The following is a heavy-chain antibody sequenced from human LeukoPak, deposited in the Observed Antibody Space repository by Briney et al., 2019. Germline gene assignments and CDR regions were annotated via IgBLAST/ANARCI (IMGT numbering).Heavy chain of an antibody. V-gene: IGHV3-48*01. Sequence: GGSLRLSCAASGFTFSSYSMNWVRQAPGKGLEWVSDISSSSSNIYYADSVKGRFTISRDNAKNSLYLQMNSLRAEDTAVYYRASRFAPGSERHTPTSDSWGQGTLVTVSS. CDR1: GFTFSSYS. D-gene: IGHD3-10*01. J-gene: IGHJ4*02. CDR3: ASRFAPGSERHTPTSDS. CDR2: ISSSSSNI.